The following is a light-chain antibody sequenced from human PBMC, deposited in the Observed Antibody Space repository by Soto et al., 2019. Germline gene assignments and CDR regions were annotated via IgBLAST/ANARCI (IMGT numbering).Light chain of an antibody. Sequence: VVMTQFSVSLPVSPLQLATLCCTASQSVPNNVAWYQQKPGHPSRLLIYSEYIGATGTPARFSGSGSGSDFTLTISSLQSEDSAVYFCQQYNTWSWTFGQGTKVDI. CDR3: QQYNTWSWT. V-gene: IGKV3-15*01. J-gene: IGKJ1*01. CDR1: QSVPNN. CDR2: SEY.